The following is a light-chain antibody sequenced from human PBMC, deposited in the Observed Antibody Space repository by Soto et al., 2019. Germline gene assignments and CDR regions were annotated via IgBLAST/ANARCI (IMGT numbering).Light chain of an antibody. Sequence: EIVLTQSPGTLSLSPGERATLSCRASQSVSSSYLAWYQQKPGQAPRLLIYDASSRATGIADRFSGSGSGTDLTLIISRLEPEDFAVYYCQQYGSSPLTFGGGTKVDIK. V-gene: IGKV3-20*01. CDR2: DAS. J-gene: IGKJ4*01. CDR3: QQYGSSPLT. CDR1: QSVSSSY.